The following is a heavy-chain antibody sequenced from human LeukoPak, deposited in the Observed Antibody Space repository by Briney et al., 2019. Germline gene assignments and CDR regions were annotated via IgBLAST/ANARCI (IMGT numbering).Heavy chain of an antibody. D-gene: IGHD2-2*01. CDR2: IYYSGST. J-gene: IGHJ4*02. Sequence: PETLSLTCTVSGGSISSSSYYWGWIRQPPGKGLEWIGSIYYSGSTYYNPSLKSRVTISVDTSKNQFSLKLSSVTAADTAVYYCARHPEVKYQLLSGLIDYWGQGTLVTVSS. CDR1: GGSISSSSYY. V-gene: IGHV4-39*01. CDR3: ARHPEVKYQLLSGLIDY.